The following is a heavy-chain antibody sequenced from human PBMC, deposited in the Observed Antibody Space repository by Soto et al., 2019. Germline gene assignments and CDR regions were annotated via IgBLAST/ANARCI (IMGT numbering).Heavy chain of an antibody. CDR2: ISYDGSNK. D-gene: IGHD2-21*02. V-gene: IGHV3-30*18. CDR1: GFTFSRYG. Sequence: QVQLVESGGGVVQPGRSLRLSCAASGFTFSRYGMHWVRQAPGKGLEWVAVISYDGSNKYYADSVKGRFTISRDNSKNTLYLQMNSLRAEDTAVYYCAKGDDSSSWGVVTDIDGDYWGQGTLVTVSS. CDR3: AKGDDSSSWGVVTDIDGDY. J-gene: IGHJ4*02.